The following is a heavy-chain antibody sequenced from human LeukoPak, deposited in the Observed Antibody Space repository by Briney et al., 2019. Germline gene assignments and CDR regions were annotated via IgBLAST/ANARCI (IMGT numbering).Heavy chain of an antibody. J-gene: IGHJ4*02. D-gene: IGHD6-19*01. CDR1: GYTFTNDD. CDR3: TRDPLNSSGWYEYFDY. Sequence: ASVKVSCKASGYTFTNDDINWVRQATGQGLEWMGWMNPNSGSTGYAQNFQGRVTITRNTSISTAYMELSSLRSEDTAVYYCTRDPLNSSGWYEYFDYWGQGTLVAVSS. V-gene: IGHV1-8*03. CDR2: MNPNSGST.